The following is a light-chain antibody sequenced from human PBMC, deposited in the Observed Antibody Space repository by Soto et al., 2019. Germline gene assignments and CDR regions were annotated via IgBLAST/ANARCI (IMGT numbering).Light chain of an antibody. CDR3: SSYTSSSTRDV. CDR2: DVI. Sequence: QSALTQPASVSGSPGQSITISCTGTSSDVGGYNYVSWYQQHPGKAPKLIIYDVINRPSGVSNRFSGSKSGNTASLTISGLQAEDEADYYCSSYTSSSTRDVFGTGTKLTVL. V-gene: IGLV2-14*01. CDR1: SSDVGGYNY. J-gene: IGLJ1*01.